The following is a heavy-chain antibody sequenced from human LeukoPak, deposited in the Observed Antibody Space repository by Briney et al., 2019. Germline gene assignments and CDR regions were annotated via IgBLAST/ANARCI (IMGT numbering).Heavy chain of an antibody. CDR1: GFTFSSYA. D-gene: IGHD6-13*01. CDR2: ISYDGSNK. J-gene: IGHJ4*02. Sequence: GGSLRLSCAASGFTFSSYAMHWVRQAPGKGLEWVAVISYDGSNKYYADSVKGRFTISRDNSKNTLYLQMNSLRAEDTAVYYCARPGGIAAAGTDGRGSYFDYWGQGTLVTVSS. CDR3: ARPGGIAAAGTDGRGSYFDY. V-gene: IGHV3-30*04.